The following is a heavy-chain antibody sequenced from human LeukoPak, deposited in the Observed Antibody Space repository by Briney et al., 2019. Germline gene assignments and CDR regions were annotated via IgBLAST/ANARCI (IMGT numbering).Heavy chain of an antibody. Sequence: PSETLSLTCAVYGGSFSDYYWSWIRQPPGKGLEWIGEINHSGSTNYNPSLKSRVTISVDTSKNQFSLKLSSVTAADTAVYYCARGWDSSGYYHYYYYYGMDVWGQGTTVTVSS. J-gene: IGHJ6*02. CDR1: GGSFSDYY. D-gene: IGHD3-22*01. CDR2: INHSGST. CDR3: ARGWDSSGYYHYYYYYGMDV. V-gene: IGHV4-34*01.